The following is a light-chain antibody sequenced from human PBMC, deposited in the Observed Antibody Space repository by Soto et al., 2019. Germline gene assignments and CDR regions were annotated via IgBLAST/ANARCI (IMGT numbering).Light chain of an antibody. J-gene: IGKJ4*01. V-gene: IGKV3-11*01. CDR2: DAS. CDR1: ESVSRY. CDR3: QQRSNWPST. Sequence: EIVLTQSPATLSLSPGNRATLSCRASESVSRYLAWYQQKPGQAPRLLIYDASNRATGIPARCSGSGSGTDFTLTITSLEPEDFAVYYCQQRSNWPSTFGGGTKVEIK.